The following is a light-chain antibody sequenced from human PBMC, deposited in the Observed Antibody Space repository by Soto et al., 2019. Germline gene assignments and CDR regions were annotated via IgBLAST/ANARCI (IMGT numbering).Light chain of an antibody. CDR3: QQLNSYPIT. Sequence: DIQLTQSPSFLTASVGDRVTITCRASQVISSYLAWYQQKPGKAPKLLIYTASTLQSGVPSRFSGSGSGTEFTLTISSLQPEDFATYYCQQLNSYPITFGQGTRLEIK. J-gene: IGKJ5*01. V-gene: IGKV1-9*01. CDR2: TAS. CDR1: QVISSY.